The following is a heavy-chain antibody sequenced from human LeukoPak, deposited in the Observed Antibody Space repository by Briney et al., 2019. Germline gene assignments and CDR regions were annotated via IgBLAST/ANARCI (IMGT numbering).Heavy chain of an antibody. CDR3: AKDDAFYDFWSGYPPRGMDV. CDR2: ISGSGGST. J-gene: IGHJ6*02. D-gene: IGHD3-3*01. CDR1: GFTFSSYA. V-gene: IGHV3-23*01. Sequence: GGSLRLSCAASGFTFSSYAMSWVRQAPGKGLEWVSAISGSGGSTYYADSVKGRFTISRDNSKNTLYLQMNSLRAEDTAVYYCAKDDAFYDFWSGYPPRGMDVWGQGTTVTVSS.